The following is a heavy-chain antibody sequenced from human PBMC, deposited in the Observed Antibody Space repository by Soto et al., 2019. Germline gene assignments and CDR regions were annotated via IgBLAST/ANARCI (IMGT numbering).Heavy chain of an antibody. CDR1: GFTFSSYS. D-gene: IGHD3-3*01. Sequence: EVQLVESGGGLVQPGGSLRLSCAASGFTFSSYSMNWVRQAPGKGLEWVSYISSSTSTIYYADSVKGRFTISRDNAKNSLYLQMNSLRDEDTAVYYCARENDDFWSGYYKGEIEYWGQGTLVTVSS. CDR2: ISSSTSTI. J-gene: IGHJ4*02. V-gene: IGHV3-48*02. CDR3: ARENDDFWSGYYKGEIEY.